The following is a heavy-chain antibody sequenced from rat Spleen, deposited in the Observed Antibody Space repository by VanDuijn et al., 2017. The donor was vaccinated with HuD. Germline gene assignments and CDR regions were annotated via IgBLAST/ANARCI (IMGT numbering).Heavy chain of an antibody. J-gene: IGHJ1*01. D-gene: IGHD4-4*01. CDR1: GFTFSDYN. CDR3: TRRGYLSDWYFDF. CDR2: ISYDDSKT. Sequence: EVQLVESGGGLVQPGRSLKLSCAASGFTFSDYNMAWVRQAPEKGLEWVASISYDDSKTYYRDSVKGRFTISRDNARSTLNLQMDSLRSEDTAIYYCTRRGYLSDWYFDFWGPGTMVTVSS. V-gene: IGHV5-7*01.